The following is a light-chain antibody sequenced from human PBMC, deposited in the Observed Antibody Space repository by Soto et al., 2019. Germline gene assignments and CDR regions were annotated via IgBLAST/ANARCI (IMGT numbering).Light chain of an antibody. CDR3: QQRSNGRT. CDR1: QSVNSNY. V-gene: IGKV3-11*01. CDR2: DAS. Sequence: EIVMTQSPATLSLSQGERATLSCRASQSVNSNYLAWYQQKPGQAPRLLIYDASNRATGIPARFSGSGSGTDFTLTISSLEPEDFAVYYCQQRSNGRTFGQGTRLEI. J-gene: IGKJ5*01.